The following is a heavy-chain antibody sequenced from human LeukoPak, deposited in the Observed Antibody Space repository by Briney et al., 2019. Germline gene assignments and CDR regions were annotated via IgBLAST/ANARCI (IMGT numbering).Heavy chain of an antibody. J-gene: IGHJ4*02. CDR3: ARGHHYYDSSAYYY. CDR1: GFTFRGYA. CDR2: ISGRGDDI. Sequence: GGSLRLSCAASGFTFRGYAMNWVRRAPGKGLEWVSVISGRGDDIYYADSVKGRFTISRDNSKNTLFLQMNSLRAEDTAVYYCARGHHYYDSSAYYYWGQGTLVTVSS. V-gene: IGHV3-23*01. D-gene: IGHD3-22*01.